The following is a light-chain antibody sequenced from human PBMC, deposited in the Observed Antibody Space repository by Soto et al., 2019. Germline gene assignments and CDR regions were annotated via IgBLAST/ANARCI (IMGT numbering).Light chain of an antibody. CDR2: KAS. V-gene: IGKV1-5*03. J-gene: IGKJ1*01. Sequence: DIQMTQSPSTLSASVGDRVTITFRASQSFGRWLAWYQQKPGKAPKLLIYKASILQSGVPSRFSGSGSGTEFTLTISSLQRDDFATYYCQQYNSYSRTFGQGTK. CDR3: QQYNSYSRT. CDR1: QSFGRW.